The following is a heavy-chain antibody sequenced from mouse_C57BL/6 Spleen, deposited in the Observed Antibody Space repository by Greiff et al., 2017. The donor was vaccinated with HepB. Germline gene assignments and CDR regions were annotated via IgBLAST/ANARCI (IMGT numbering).Heavy chain of an antibody. CDR2: IYPGSGST. CDR1: GYTFTSYW. CDR3: ARENDYGTDFDV. Sequence: VQLKQPGAELVKPGASVKMSCKASGYTFTSYWITWVKQRPGQGLEWIGDIYPGSGSTNYNEKFKSKATLTVDTSSSTAYMQLSSLTSEDSAVYYCARENDYGTDFDVWGTGTTVTVSS. D-gene: IGHD2-4*01. J-gene: IGHJ1*03. V-gene: IGHV1-55*01.